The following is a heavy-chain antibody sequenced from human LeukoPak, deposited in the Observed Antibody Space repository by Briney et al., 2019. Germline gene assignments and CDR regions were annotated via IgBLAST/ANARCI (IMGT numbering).Heavy chain of an antibody. CDR3: AREENDYVWGSYRVFDY. CDR2: IYTSGST. D-gene: IGHD3-16*02. V-gene: IGHV4-4*07. CDR1: GGSISSYY. J-gene: IGHJ4*02. Sequence: SETLSLTCTVSGGSISSYYWSWIRQPAGKGLEWIGRIYTSGSTNYNPSLKSRVTMSVDTSKNQFSLKLSSVTAADTAVYYCAREENDYVWGSYRVFDYWGQGTLVTVSS.